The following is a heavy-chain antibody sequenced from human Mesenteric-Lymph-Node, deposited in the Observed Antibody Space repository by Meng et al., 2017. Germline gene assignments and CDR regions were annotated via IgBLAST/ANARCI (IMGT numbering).Heavy chain of an antibody. CDR1: GFPFSSFA. D-gene: IGHD3-3*01. J-gene: IGHJ4*02. CDR2: IWHDGSNK. V-gene: IGHV3-33*01. Sequence: VLLVVAGGGVVQPGRSLTLACAAFGFPFSSFAMNWVRQAPGKGLEWVSIIWHDGSNKYYADSVRGRFTISRDNSENTLYLQMNSLRAEDTAVYYCVRDLGDGIWSGYRYWGQGALVTVSS. CDR3: VRDLGDGIWSGYRY.